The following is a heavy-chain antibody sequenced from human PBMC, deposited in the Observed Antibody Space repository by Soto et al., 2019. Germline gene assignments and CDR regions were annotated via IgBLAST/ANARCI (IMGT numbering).Heavy chain of an antibody. J-gene: IGHJ4*02. D-gene: IGHD3-3*01. CDR2: ISWDGGTI. CDR1: GFTFDDYA. Sequence: EVQLVESGGGLAQPGRSLRLSCATSGFTFDDYAMHWVRQAPGKGLEWVSGISWDGGTIGYADSVKGRFTISRDNAKKSLFMEMNTLRPEDTAIYFCAKDLFQYDFWRGYQKWGQGTLVNVSS. V-gene: IGHV3-9*01. CDR3: AKDLFQYDFWRGYQK.